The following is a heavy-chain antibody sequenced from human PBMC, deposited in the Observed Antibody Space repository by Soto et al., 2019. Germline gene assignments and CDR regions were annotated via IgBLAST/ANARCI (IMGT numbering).Heavy chain of an antibody. V-gene: IGHV5-10-1*01. D-gene: IGHD6-19*01. Sequence: LGESLKISCKGSGYSFTSYWISWVRQMPGKGLEWMGRIDPSDSYTNYSPSFQGHVTISADKSISTAYLQWSSLKASDTAMYYCARTWIAVAGVYAFDIWGQGTMVTVSS. CDR3: ARTWIAVAGVYAFDI. CDR2: IDPSDSYT. CDR1: GYSFTSYW. J-gene: IGHJ3*02.